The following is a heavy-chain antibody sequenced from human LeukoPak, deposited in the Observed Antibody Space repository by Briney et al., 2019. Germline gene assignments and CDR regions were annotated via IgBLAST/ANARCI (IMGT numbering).Heavy chain of an antibody. V-gene: IGHV3-21*01. Sequence: GGSLRLSCAASGFTFNVYSMNWVRQAPGKGLEWVSSISSSSSYIYYADSVKGRFTISRDNAKNSLYLQMNSLRAEDTAVYYCARVVEGDSSSWFYYYYMDVWGKGTTVTISS. CDR2: ISSSSSYI. CDR1: GFTFNVYS. D-gene: IGHD6-13*01. CDR3: ARVVEGDSSSWFYYYYMDV. J-gene: IGHJ6*03.